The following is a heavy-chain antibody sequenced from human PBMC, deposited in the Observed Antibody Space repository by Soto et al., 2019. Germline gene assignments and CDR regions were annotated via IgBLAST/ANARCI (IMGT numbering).Heavy chain of an antibody. CDR2: IYYSGST. CDR1: GGSIRSGGYD. D-gene: IGHD2-15*01. CDR3: ARDSPTGYCSGGSCYYYYMDV. Sequence: QVQLQESGPGLVKPSQTLSLTCTVSGGSIRSGGYDWSWILQHPGKGLEWIGYIYYSGSTYYNTSFKSRVTISVDTSKNQFSLKLSSVTAADTAVYYCARDSPTGYCSGGSCYYYYMDVWGKGTTVTVSS. V-gene: IGHV4-31*03. J-gene: IGHJ6*03.